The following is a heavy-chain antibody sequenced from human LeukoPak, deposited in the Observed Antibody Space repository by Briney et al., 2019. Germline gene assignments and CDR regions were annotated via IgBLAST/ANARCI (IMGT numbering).Heavy chain of an antibody. V-gene: IGHV3-11*01. CDR3: ARDLWKTAVADINGGDYYYYYGMDV. Sequence: PGGSLRLSCAASGFTFSDYYMSWIRQAPGKGLEWVSYISSSGSTIYYADSVKGRFTISRDNAKNSLYLQMNSLRAEDTAVYYCARDLWKTAVADINGGDYYYYYGMDVWGQGTTVTVSS. CDR1: GFTFSDYY. CDR2: ISSSGSTI. J-gene: IGHJ6*02. D-gene: IGHD6-19*01.